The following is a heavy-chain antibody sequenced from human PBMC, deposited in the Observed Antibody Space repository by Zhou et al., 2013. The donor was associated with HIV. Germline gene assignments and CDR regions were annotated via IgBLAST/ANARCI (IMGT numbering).Heavy chain of an antibody. D-gene: IGHD3-16*01. CDR2: LSAHNGNT. J-gene: IGHJ4*02. CDR1: TYTFRTYG. V-gene: IGHV1-18*01. Sequence: QTHLRQSGPEVKRPGASVRVSCMASTYTFRTYGLAWVRQAPGQGLEWMGWLSAHNGNTNYAQKFQDRITISTDTSAKTAYLQLRSLKSDDTATYYCAKVVHYYDGLGDLTLWGQGTLVTV. CDR3: AKVVHYYDGLGDLTL.